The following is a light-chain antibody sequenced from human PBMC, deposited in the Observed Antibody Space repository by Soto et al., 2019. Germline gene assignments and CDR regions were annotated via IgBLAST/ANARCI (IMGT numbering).Light chain of an antibody. CDR1: QSVTNNY. V-gene: IGKV3-20*01. Sequence: EIVLTQSPGTLSLSPGERATLSCRASQSVTNNYLAWYQQKTGQTPRLIVYLASSRAPGIPDRFSGSGSGTHFTLTIRRVAPEDFAVYYCQQYGSSPWTFGQGTKVEIK. J-gene: IGKJ1*01. CDR2: LAS. CDR3: QQYGSSPWT.